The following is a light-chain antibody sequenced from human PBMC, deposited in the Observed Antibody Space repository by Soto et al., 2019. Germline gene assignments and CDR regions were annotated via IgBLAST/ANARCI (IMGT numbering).Light chain of an antibody. CDR3: HQYNNWPLT. V-gene: IGKV3-15*01. CDR2: GAS. Sequence: ETVMTQSPATLSVSPGERVTLSCRASKSVSNNLAWYQQKPGQTPRLLIYGASTRATGIPSRFSGSGSGTDFTLTISSLQSEDFAVYYCHQYNNWPLTFGGGSKVEIK. J-gene: IGKJ4*01. CDR1: KSVSNN.